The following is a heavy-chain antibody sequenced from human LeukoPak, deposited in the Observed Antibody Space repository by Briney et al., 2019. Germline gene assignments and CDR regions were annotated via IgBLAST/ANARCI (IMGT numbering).Heavy chain of an antibody. J-gene: IGHJ4*02. CDR1: GFTFRSYW. CDR3: ARSSSWYTGLDY. Sequence: GGSLRLSCAASGFTFRSYWMHWVRQAPGKGLEWVSAISGSGGSTYYADSVKGRFTISRDNSKNTLYLQMNSLRAEDTAVYYCARSSSWYTGLDYWGQGTLVTVSS. CDR2: ISGSGGST. V-gene: IGHV3-23*01. D-gene: IGHD6-13*01.